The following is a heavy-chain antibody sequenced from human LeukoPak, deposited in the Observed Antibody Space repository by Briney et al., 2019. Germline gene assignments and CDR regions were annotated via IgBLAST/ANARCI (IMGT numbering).Heavy chain of an antibody. CDR3: AISLSGYVGWFDP. CDR2: IYYSGST. CDR1: GGSISSGGYY. J-gene: IGHJ5*02. Sequence: SETLSLTCTVSGGSISSGGYYWSWIRQHPGKGLEWIGYIYYSGSTYYNPSLKSRVTISVDTSKNQFSLKLSSVTAADTAVYYCAISLSGYVGWFDPWGQGTLVTVSS. D-gene: IGHD5-12*01. V-gene: IGHV4-31*03.